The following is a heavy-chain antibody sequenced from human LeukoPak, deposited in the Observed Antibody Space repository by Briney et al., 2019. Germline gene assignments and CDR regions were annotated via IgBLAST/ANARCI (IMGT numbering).Heavy chain of an antibody. CDR1: GYTFTSYY. CDR3: ARGLIGESYYYDSSGYY. J-gene: IGHJ4*02. V-gene: IGHV1-46*01. Sequence: ASVKVSCKASGYTFTSYYMHWVRQAPGQGLEWMGLINPSGGSTSYAQKFQGRVTMTRNTSISTAYMELSSLRSEDTAVYYCARGLIGESYYYDSSGYYWGQGTLVTVSS. CDR2: INPSGGST. D-gene: IGHD3-22*01.